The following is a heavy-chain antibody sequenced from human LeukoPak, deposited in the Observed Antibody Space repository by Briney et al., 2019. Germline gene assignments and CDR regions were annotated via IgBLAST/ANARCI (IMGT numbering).Heavy chain of an antibody. D-gene: IGHD3-22*01. CDR1: GYTFTSYA. Sequence: GASVKVSCKASGYTFTSYAMHWVRQAPGQRLEWMGWINAGNGNTKYSQKFQGRVTITRDTSASTAYMELSSLRSEDTAVYYCAGDSDYYDSSGYYYLGSGDAFDIWGQGTMVTVSP. V-gene: IGHV1-3*01. J-gene: IGHJ3*02. CDR2: INAGNGNT. CDR3: AGDSDYYDSSGYYYLGSGDAFDI.